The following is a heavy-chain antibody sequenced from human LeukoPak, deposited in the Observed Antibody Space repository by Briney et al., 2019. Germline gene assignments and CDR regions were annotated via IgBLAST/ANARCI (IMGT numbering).Heavy chain of an antibody. D-gene: IGHD1-1*01. CDR1: GFTFITYN. J-gene: IGHJ4*02. CDR3: AREDTHGTMTWVDGRSFDY. Sequence: PGGSLRLSCAASGFTFITYNMNWVRQAPGMGLEWVSSISSTSSSYRYYADSVKGRFTISRDNAKNSLYLQMNSLRAEDTAVYYCAREDTHGTMTWVDGRSFDYWGQGTLVTVSS. V-gene: IGHV3-21*01. CDR2: ISSTSSSYR.